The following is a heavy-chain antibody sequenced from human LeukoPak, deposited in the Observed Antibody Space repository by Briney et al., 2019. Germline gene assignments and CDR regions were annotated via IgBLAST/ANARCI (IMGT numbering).Heavy chain of an antibody. CDR1: GFTFSDYT. CDR2: ISSSSSTI. Sequence: GGSLRLSCAASGFTFSDYTMNWVRQAPGKGLEWVSYISSSSSTIYYADSVKGRFTISRDNAKNSLYLQMNSLRAEDTAVYYCARDRLAEFDYWGQGTLVTVSS. CDR3: ARDRLAEFDY. D-gene: IGHD6-19*01. J-gene: IGHJ4*02. V-gene: IGHV3-48*04.